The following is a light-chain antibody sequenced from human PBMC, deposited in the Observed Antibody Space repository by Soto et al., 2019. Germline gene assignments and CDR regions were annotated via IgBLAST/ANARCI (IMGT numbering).Light chain of an antibody. CDR2: AAS. J-gene: IGKJ3*01. Sequence: DIQMTQSPSSLSASVGDRVTITCRASQSISSYLNWYQQKPGKAPKLLIYAASSLQSGVPSRFSGSGSGTDFTLTISSLQPEDFATYYCQQSYSTPRSTFGPGTKVYIK. V-gene: IGKV1-39*01. CDR1: QSISSY. CDR3: QQSYSTPRST.